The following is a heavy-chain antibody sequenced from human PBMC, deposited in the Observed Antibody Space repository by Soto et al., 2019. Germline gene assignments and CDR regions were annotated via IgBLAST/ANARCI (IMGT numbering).Heavy chain of an antibody. Sequence: PSETLSLTCTVSGGSISSYCWSWIRQPAGKGLEWIGRIYTSGSTNYNPSLKSRVTMSVDTSKNQFSLKLSSVTATDTAVYYCAREMTTTYRSHYYFDYWGQGTLVTVSS. V-gene: IGHV4-4*07. J-gene: IGHJ4*02. D-gene: IGHD4-17*01. CDR3: AREMTTTYRSHYYFDY. CDR1: GGSISSYC. CDR2: IYTSGST.